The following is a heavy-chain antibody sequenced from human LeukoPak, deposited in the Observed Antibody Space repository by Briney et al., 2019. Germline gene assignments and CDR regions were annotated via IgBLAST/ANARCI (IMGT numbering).Heavy chain of an antibody. CDR2: ISSSGSTI. CDR3: ARGGRITIFGVVKALPDY. J-gene: IGHJ4*02. CDR1: GFTFSSYE. V-gene: IGHV3-48*03. D-gene: IGHD3-3*01. Sequence: GGSLRLSCAASGFTFSSYEMNWVRQAPGKGLEGVSYISSSGSTIYYADSVKGRFTISRDNAKNTLYLQMNSLRAEDTAVYYCARGGRITIFGVVKALPDYWGQGTLVTVSS.